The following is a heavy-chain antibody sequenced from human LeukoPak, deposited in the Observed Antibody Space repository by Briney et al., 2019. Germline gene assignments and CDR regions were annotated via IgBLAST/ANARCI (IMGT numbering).Heavy chain of an antibody. CDR3: ARGGDYDILTGYSDFDY. V-gene: IGHV3-30*03. Sequence: GGSLRLSCAASGFTFNTYGMHWVRQAPGKGLEWVAVMSYDGSDKVYADSVKGRFTISRDNSKNTLYLQMNSLRVEDTAVYYCARGGDYDILTGYSDFDYWGQGTLVTVSS. CDR1: GFTFNTYG. CDR2: MSYDGSDK. D-gene: IGHD3-9*01. J-gene: IGHJ4*02.